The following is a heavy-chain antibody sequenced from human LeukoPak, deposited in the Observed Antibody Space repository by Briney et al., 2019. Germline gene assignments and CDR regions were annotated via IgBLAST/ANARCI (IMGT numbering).Heavy chain of an antibody. V-gene: IGHV1-46*01. CDR2: INPSGGST. CDR3: ARDSVVVAATPRLYYYYYYMDV. Sequence: GASVKVSCKASGYTFTSYYMHWVRQAPGQGLEWMGIINPSGGSTSYAQKFQGRVTMIRDTSTSTVYMELSSLRSEDTAVYYCARDSVVVAATPRLYYYYYYMDVWGKGTTVTVSS. J-gene: IGHJ6*03. CDR1: GYTFTSYY. D-gene: IGHD2-15*01.